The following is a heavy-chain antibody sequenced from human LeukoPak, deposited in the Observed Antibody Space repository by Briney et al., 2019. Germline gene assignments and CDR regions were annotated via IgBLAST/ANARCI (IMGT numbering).Heavy chain of an antibody. V-gene: IGHV4-4*07. CDR1: GGSLSSYY. CDR2: ISTSGNT. J-gene: IGHJ4*02. Sequence: AETLSLTCTASGGSLSSYYWSWIRQPAGKGLEWIGRISTSGNTNYNPSLKSRVTISVDKSKNQFSLKLSSVTAADTAVYYCASKNYDSSGYYHYWGQGTLVTVSS. CDR3: ASKNYDSSGYYHY. D-gene: IGHD3-22*01.